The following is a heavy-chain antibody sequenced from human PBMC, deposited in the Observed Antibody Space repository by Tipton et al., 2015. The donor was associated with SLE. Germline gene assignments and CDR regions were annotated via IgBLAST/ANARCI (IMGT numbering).Heavy chain of an antibody. J-gene: IGHJ4*02. Sequence: TLSLTCAVYGGSFSGYYSSWIRQPPGKGLEWIGEINHSGRTNYNPSLKSRVTISVDTSKNQISLKLSSVTAADTAVYYCARLGDYDFWSGFDFDSWGQGTLVTVSS. CDR1: GGSFSGYY. V-gene: IGHV4-34*01. CDR3: ARLGDYDFWSGFDFDS. D-gene: IGHD3-3*01. CDR2: INHSGRT.